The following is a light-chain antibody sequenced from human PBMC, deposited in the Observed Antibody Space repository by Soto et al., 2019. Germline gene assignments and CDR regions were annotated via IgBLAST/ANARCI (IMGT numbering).Light chain of an antibody. J-gene: IGLJ1*01. CDR1: SSDVGGYNY. CDR3: SSYTSSSTLYV. V-gene: IGLV2-14*01. CDR2: EVS. Sequence: QSELTQPAYVVGSPGQSITISCTGTSSDVGGYNYVSWYQQHPGKAPKLMIYEVSNRPSGVSNRFSGSKSGNTASLTISGLQAEDEADYYCSSYTSSSTLYVFGTGPKVTVL.